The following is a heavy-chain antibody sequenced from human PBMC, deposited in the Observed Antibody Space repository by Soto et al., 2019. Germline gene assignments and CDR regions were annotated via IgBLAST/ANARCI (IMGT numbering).Heavy chain of an antibody. V-gene: IGHV4-31*03. CDR2: IYYSGST. D-gene: IGHD6-13*01. Sequence: ASETLSLTCTVSGVSISSGGYYWSWIRQHPGKGLEWSGYIYYSGSTYYNPSLKSRVTISVDTSKNQFSLKLSSVTAADTAVYYCARGRLDLAAAGTPGGYFQHWGQGTLVTVSS. CDR3: ARGRLDLAAAGTPGGYFQH. J-gene: IGHJ1*01. CDR1: GVSISSGGYY.